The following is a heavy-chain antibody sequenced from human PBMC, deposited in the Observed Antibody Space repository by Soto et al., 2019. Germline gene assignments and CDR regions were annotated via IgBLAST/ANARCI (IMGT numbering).Heavy chain of an antibody. Sequence: SVKVSCKASGGTFSSYAISWLRQAPGQGLEWMGGITPIFGTANYAQKFQGRVTITADESTSTAYMELSSLRSEDTAVYYCARSSHDSSGYYHLNFDYWGQGTPVTVSS. J-gene: IGHJ4*02. V-gene: IGHV1-69*13. CDR1: GGTFSSYA. D-gene: IGHD3-22*01. CDR2: ITPIFGTA. CDR3: ARSSHDSSGYYHLNFDY.